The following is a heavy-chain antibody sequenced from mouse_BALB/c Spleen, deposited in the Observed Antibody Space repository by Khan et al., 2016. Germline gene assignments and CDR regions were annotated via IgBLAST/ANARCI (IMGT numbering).Heavy chain of an antibody. CDR2: FNPNSGGP. CDR1: GYTFTEYT. CDR3: GRGRYFEV. Sequence: VRLQQSGPELVKPGASVKISCKTSGYTFTEYTLHWVKQSHGKSLEWIGSFNPNSGGPNYKQKFKGKATLTVDKSSSTAYMELRSLTSEDSAVYFCGRGRYFEVGGAGTTIAVSS. J-gene: IGHJ1*01. V-gene: IGHV1-18*01.